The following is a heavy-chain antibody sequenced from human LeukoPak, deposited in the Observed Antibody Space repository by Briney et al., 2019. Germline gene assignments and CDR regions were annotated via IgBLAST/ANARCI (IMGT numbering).Heavy chain of an antibody. Sequence: GSLRLSCAASGFTFNSFAMNWVRQAPGKGLEWASSIRGSDGSSHYADFVKGRFTISRDNSKNRLHLQMNSLRAEDTAVYYCAKSLGVGGYTRYKGFDQWGQGTLVTVSS. J-gene: IGHJ4*02. D-gene: IGHD3-16*02. CDR1: GFTFNSFA. CDR2: IRGSDGSS. V-gene: IGHV3-23*01. CDR3: AKSLGVGGYTRYKGFDQ.